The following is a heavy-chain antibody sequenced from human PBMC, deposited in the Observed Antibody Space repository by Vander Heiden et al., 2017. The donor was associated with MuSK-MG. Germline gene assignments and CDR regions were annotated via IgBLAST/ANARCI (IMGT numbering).Heavy chain of an antibody. CDR2: ISSSSSYI. Sequence: EVPLVESGGGLVKPGGSLSLSCAASGFTFSRYSMNWVRQAPGKGLEWVSSISSSSSYIYYADSVKGRFTISRDNANNSLYLQMNSLRAEDTAVYYCARDPEQPKWAWGQGTLVTVSS. V-gene: IGHV3-21*01. J-gene: IGHJ4*02. CDR3: ARDPEQPKWA. CDR1: GFTFSRYS. D-gene: IGHD1-26*01.